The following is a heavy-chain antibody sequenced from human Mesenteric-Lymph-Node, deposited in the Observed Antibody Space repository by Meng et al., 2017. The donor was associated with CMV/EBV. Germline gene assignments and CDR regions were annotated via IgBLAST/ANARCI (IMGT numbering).Heavy chain of an antibody. CDR3: AKDRLGNSDAFDI. D-gene: IGHD4-23*01. CDR2: INTYNGKT. Sequence: KAYGYTLNDFGLAWVRQAPGQGLDWMGWINTYNGKTNYAQKFQGRVSMTADTSTNTAYMELTRLTSDDTAVYFCAKDRLGNSDAFDIWGQGTMVTVSS. J-gene: IGHJ3*02. V-gene: IGHV1-18*01. CDR1: GYTLNDFG.